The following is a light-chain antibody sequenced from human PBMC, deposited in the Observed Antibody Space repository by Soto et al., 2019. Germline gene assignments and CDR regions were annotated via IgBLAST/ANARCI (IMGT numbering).Light chain of an antibody. V-gene: IGLV1-40*01. CDR1: SSNIGAGYD. CDR3: QPYDSSGSRWV. CDR2: GNS. J-gene: IGLJ3*02. Sequence: QSVLTQPPSVSGAPGQRVTISCTESSSNIGAGYDVHWYQQLPGTAPKLLIYGNSNRPSGVPDRFSASKSGTSASLAITGLLAEDEADYYCQPYDSSGSRWVFGGGTKLTVL.